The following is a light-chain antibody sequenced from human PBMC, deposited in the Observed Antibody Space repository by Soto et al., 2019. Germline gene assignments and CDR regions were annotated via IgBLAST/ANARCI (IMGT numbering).Light chain of an antibody. J-gene: IGKJ1*01. CDR3: QQYNNWTRT. CDR2: GAS. V-gene: IGKV3-15*01. Sequence: EIVMTQSPATLSVSPGERATLSCRADQSVSSNLAWYQHKPGQAPRLLIYGASTRATGIPARFSGSGSGTEFTLTISSLQSEDFAVYCWQQYNNWTRTFGQGTKVEIK. CDR1: QSVSSN.